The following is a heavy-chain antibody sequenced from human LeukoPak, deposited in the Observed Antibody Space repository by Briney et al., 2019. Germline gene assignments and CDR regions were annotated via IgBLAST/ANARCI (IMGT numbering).Heavy chain of an antibody. V-gene: IGHV4-39*01. D-gene: IGHD5-12*01. CDR1: GGSISSSSYY. CDR2: IYYSGST. Sequence: SETLSLTCTVSGGSISSSSYYWGWIRQPPGKGLEWIGSIYYSGSTYYNPSLKSRVTISVDTSKNQFSLKLSSVTAADTAVYYCARLVATIGILNYYMDVWGKGTTVTISS. J-gene: IGHJ6*03. CDR3: ARLVATIGILNYYMDV.